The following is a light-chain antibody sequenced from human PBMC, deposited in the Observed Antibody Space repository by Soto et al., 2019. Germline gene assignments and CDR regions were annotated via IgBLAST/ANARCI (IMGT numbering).Light chain of an antibody. Sequence: EIVLTQSPGTQSLSPGERASLSCRASQSVSSTYLAWYQQKPGQAPRLLIYATSTRATGIPDRFSGSGSGTDFTLTISRLEPEDFAVYYCQHYGSSLWTFGQGTKVEIK. CDR3: QHYGSSLWT. CDR1: QSVSSTY. V-gene: IGKV3-20*01. J-gene: IGKJ1*01. CDR2: ATS.